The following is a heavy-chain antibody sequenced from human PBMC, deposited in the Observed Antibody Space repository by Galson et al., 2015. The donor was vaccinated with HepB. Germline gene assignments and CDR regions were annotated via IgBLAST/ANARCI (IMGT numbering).Heavy chain of an antibody. V-gene: IGHV3-23*01. CDR3: ASNVGSGSGYYGA. J-gene: IGHJ5*02. Sequence: SLRLSCAASGFTFSNYAMSWVRQAPGRGLDWVSTITTSGGSTYYADSVKGRFTISRDNSKNTLWLQMNSLRAEDTAVYYCASNVGSGSGYYGAWGQGTLVTVSS. D-gene: IGHD5-12*01. CDR1: GFTFSNYA. CDR2: ITTSGGST.